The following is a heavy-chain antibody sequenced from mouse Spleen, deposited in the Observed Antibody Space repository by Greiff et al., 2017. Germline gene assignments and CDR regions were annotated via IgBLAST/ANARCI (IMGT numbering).Heavy chain of an antibody. J-gene: IGHJ2*01. Sequence: VQLKESEGGLVQPGSSMKLSCTASGFTFSDYYMAWVRQVPEKGLEWVANINYDGSSTYYLDSLKSRFIISRDNAKNILYLQMSSLKSEDTATYYCARDGGTLYFDYWGQGTTLTVSS. CDR1: GFTFSDYY. CDR2: INYDGSST. CDR3: ARDGGTLYFDY. V-gene: IGHV5-16*01. D-gene: IGHD1-1*02.